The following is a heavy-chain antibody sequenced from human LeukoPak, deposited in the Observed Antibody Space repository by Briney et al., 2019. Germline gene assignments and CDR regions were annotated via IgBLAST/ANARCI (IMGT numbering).Heavy chain of an antibody. CDR2: IYYSGST. D-gene: IGHD2-15*01. Sequence: SETLSLTCTVSGGSISSSSYYWGWIRQPPGKGLEWIGSIYYSGSTYYNPSLKGRVTISVDTSKNQFSLKLSSVTAADTAVYYCARDLKVVAARFDWFDPWGQGTLVTVSS. CDR1: GGSISSSSYY. J-gene: IGHJ5*02. V-gene: IGHV4-39*07. CDR3: ARDLKVVAARFDWFDP.